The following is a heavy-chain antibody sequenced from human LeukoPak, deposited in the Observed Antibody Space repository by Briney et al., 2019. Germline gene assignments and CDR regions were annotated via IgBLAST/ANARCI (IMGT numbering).Heavy chain of an antibody. D-gene: IGHD3-10*01. V-gene: IGHV4-59*01. Sequence: SETLSLTCTLSGGPISSYYWSWIRQPPGKGLEWIGYIYYSGSTNYNPSLKSRVTISVDTSKNQFSQKLSSVTAADTAVYYWARDRGRFGESLDYWGQGTLVTVSS. J-gene: IGHJ4*02. CDR2: IYYSGST. CDR3: ARDRGRFGESLDY. CDR1: GGPISSYY.